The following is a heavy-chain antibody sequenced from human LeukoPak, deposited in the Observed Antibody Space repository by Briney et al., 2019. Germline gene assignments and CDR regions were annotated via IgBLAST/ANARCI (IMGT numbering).Heavy chain of an antibody. CDR2: INPNSGGT. CDR1: GYTFTGYY. D-gene: IGHD2-2*01. J-gene: IGHJ4*02. Sequence: ASVKVSCKASGYTFTGYYMHWVRQAPGQGLEWMGWINPNSGGTNYAQKFQGRVTMTRDTSISTAYMELSRLRSDDTAVYYCARDRVRIVVVPAPPLGYWGQGTLVTVSS. CDR3: ARDRVRIVVVPAPPLGY. V-gene: IGHV1-2*02.